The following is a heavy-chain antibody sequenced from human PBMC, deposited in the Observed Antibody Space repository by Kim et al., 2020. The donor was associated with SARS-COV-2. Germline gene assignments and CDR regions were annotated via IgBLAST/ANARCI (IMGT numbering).Heavy chain of an antibody. D-gene: IGHD3-22*01. CDR3: ARAPNYYDSSGYHPGDY. CDR2: IDPSDSYT. CDR1: GYSFTSYW. J-gene: IGHJ4*02. V-gene: IGHV5-10-1*01. Sequence: GESLKISCKGSGYSFTSYWISWVRQMPGKGLEWMGRIDPSDSYTNYSPSFQGHVTISADKSISTAYLQWSSLKASDTAMYYCARAPNYYDSSGYHPGDYWGQGTLVTVSS.